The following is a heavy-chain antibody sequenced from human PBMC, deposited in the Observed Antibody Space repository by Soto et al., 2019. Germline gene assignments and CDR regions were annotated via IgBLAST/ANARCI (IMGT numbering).Heavy chain of an antibody. J-gene: IGHJ5*02. CDR2: IYYSGST. CDR3: ARPLYSSGWYKGWFDP. CDR1: GGSISSSSYL. V-gene: IGHV4-39*01. Sequence: SSETPSPPCTVSGGSISSSSYLWGWVRQPPRKGLEWIGSIYYSGSTYYNPSLKSRVTISVDTSKNQFSLKLSSVTAADTAVYYCARPLYSSGWYKGWFDPWGRGTLVTVSS. D-gene: IGHD6-19*01.